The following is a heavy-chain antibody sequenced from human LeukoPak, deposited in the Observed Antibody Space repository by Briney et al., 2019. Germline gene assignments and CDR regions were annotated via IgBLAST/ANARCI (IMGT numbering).Heavy chain of an antibody. CDR1: GFTFSRSW. D-gene: IGHD3-9*01. V-gene: IGHV3-74*01. J-gene: IGHJ4*02. CDR2: INPDGSII. Sequence: GGSLRLSCAASGFTFSRSWMHWVRQAPGKGLVWVSRINPDGSIITYADSVKGRFTIFRDNAKNTLHLQMNSLRAEDTAVYYCARGGVYYDILTGYLPYYFDYWGQGTLVTVSS. CDR3: ARGGVYYDILTGYLPYYFDY.